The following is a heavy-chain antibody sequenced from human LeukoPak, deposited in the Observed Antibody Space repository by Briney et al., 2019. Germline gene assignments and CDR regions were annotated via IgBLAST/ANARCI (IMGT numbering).Heavy chain of an antibody. CDR2: ISSSGSTI. D-gene: IGHD2-15*01. CDR3: AKGQKSLLTFDY. V-gene: IGHV3-48*03. CDR1: GFTFSGYE. Sequence: GGSLRLTCAASGFTFSGYEMNWVRQAPGTGLEWVSYISSSGSTIYYADSVKGRFTISRDNSKNTLYLQMSSLRAEDTATYFCAKGQKSLLTFDYWGQGTLVTVSS. J-gene: IGHJ4*02.